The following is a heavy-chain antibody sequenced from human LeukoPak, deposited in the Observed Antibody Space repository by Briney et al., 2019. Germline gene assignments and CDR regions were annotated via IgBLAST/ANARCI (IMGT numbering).Heavy chain of an antibody. V-gene: IGHV4-59*12. D-gene: IGHD6-19*01. CDR1: GGXISSYY. CDR2: IYYSGST. J-gene: IGHJ5*02. Sequence: SETLSLTCTVSGGXISSYYWSWIRQPPGKGLEWIGYIYYSGSTNYNPSLKSRVTISVDKSKSHFSLKLSSVTAAGTAVYYCARVAVAGLNWFDPWGQGTLVTVSS. CDR3: ARVAVAGLNWFDP.